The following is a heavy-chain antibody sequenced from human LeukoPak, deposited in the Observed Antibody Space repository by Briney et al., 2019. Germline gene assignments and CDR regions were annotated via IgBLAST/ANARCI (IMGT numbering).Heavy chain of an antibody. CDR1: GYTFTSYY. CDR3: AREPCSGGSCQTFDY. J-gene: IGHJ4*02. CDR2: INPSGGST. D-gene: IGHD2-15*01. V-gene: IGHV1-46*01. Sequence: ASVKVSCKASGYTFTSYYMHWVRQAPGQGLEWMGIINPSGGSTSYAQKFQGRVTMTRDTSTSTVYMELSSLRSEDTAVYYCAREPCSGGSCQTFDYWGQGTLVTVSS.